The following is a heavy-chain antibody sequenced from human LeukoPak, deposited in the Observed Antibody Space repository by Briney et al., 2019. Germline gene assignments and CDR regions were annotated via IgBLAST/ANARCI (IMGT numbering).Heavy chain of an antibody. CDR2: ISGSGGST. J-gene: IGHJ5*02. CDR1: GFTFSSYA. CDR3: AKMGIAVAGTSPWRTNWFDP. Sequence: PGGSLRLSCAASGFTFSSYAMSWVRQAPGKGLEWVSAISGSGGSTYYADSVKGRFTISRDNSKNTLYLQMNSLRAEDTAVYYCAKMGIAVAGTSPWRTNWFDPWGQETLVTVSS. D-gene: IGHD6-19*01. V-gene: IGHV3-23*01.